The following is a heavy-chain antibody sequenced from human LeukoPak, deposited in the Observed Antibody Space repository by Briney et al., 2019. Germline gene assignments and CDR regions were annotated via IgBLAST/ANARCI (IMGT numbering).Heavy chain of an antibody. CDR3: ARSPLIIAAAGSFDY. Sequence: GGSLRLSCAASGFTFSSYGMHWVHQAPGKGLEWVAVIWYDGSNKYYADSVKGRFTISRDNSKNTLYLQMNSLRAEDTAVYYCARSPLIIAAAGSFDYWGQGTLVTVSS. CDR1: GFTFSSYG. D-gene: IGHD6-13*01. J-gene: IGHJ4*02. CDR2: IWYDGSNK. V-gene: IGHV3-33*01.